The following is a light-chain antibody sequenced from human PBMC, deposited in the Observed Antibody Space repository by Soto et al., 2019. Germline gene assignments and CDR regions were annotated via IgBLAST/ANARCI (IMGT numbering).Light chain of an antibody. V-gene: IGKV3-11*01. CDR1: QSISTF. CDR2: DAS. CDR3: QQCANWSPKWT. Sequence: EIVLTQSPASLSLSPGERATLSCRASQSISTFLAWYQQKPGQVPRLLIYDASNRATGIPARFSGSGSGTDFTLTISSLEPEDFAGYYCQQCANWSPKWTVCQVTMGEIK. J-gene: IGKJ1*01.